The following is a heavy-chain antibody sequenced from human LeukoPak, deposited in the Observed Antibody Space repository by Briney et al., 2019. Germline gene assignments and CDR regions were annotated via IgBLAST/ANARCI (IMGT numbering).Heavy chain of an antibody. CDR2: IYTSGNT. Sequence: SETLSLTCTVSGGSIISYYWSWIRQPAGKGLEWIGRIYTSGNTNYSPSLKSRVTMSVDTSENQFPLNLSSVTAADTAVYYCAREIGRDGYNRSFDYWGQGTLVTVSS. CDR3: AREIGRDGYNRSFDY. CDR1: GGSIISYY. J-gene: IGHJ4*02. V-gene: IGHV4-4*07. D-gene: IGHD5-24*01.